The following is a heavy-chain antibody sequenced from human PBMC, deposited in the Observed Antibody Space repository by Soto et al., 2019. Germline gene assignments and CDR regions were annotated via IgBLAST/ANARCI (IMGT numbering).Heavy chain of an antibody. V-gene: IGHV3-30*18. J-gene: IGHJ4*02. CDR1: GFTFGNYA. Sequence: QVQLGESGGGVVQPGKSLRLSCVGSGFTFGNYAMYWVRQAPGKGLEWVAFISYDGSKRYHADSVKGQFTISRDNARNTLYLQMDRLRAEYTAVYYCAKGGGATGYPIDYCGQGTLVTVSS. CDR3: AKGGGATGYPIDY. D-gene: IGHD3-9*01. CDR2: ISYDGSKR.